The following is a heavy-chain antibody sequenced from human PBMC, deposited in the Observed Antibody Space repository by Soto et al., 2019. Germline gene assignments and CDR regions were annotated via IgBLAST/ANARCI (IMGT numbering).Heavy chain of an antibody. V-gene: IGHV1-18*01. CDR1: GYSFTTYG. CDR3: AREGPAPYYYYGMDV. J-gene: IGHJ6*02. CDR2: ISAYNGNT. Sequence: QVQLVQSGGEVKKPGASVKVSCKTSGYSFTTYGISWVRQAPGQGLEWLGWISAYNGNTNSAQKLQGRVTMTTDTSTSTAYMELRSLTSDETAVYYCAREGPAPYYYYGMDVWGQGSTVTVSS.